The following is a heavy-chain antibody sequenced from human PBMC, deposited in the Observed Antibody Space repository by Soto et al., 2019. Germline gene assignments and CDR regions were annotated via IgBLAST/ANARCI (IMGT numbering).Heavy chain of an antibody. CDR2: IYSGGST. V-gene: IGHV3-53*01. CDR3: ARNYYDSSGGFDY. Sequence: GGSLRLSCAASGFTVSSNYMSWVRQAPGKGLEWVSVIYSGGSTYYADSVKGRFTISRGNSKNTLYLQMNSLRAEDTAVYYCARNYYDSSGGFDYWGQGTLVTVSS. CDR1: GFTVSSNY. D-gene: IGHD3-22*01. J-gene: IGHJ4*02.